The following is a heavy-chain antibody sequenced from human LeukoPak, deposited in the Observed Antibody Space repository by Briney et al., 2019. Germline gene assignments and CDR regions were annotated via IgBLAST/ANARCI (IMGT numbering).Heavy chain of an antibody. CDR1: GFTFSDHY. CDR3: ARAPYSYPWL. D-gene: IGHD5-18*01. V-gene: IGHV3-72*01. CDR2: TRNKANSYTT. Sequence: GGSLRLSCAASGFTFSDHYMDWVRQAPGKGLEWVGRTRNKANSYTTEYAATVKGRFTISRDDSKNSLYLQMNSLKTEDTAVYYCARAPYSYPWLWGQGTLVTVSS. J-gene: IGHJ4*02.